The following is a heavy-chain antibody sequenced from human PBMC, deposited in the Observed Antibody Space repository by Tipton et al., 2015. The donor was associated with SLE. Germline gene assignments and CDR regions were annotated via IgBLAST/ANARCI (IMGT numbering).Heavy chain of an antibody. V-gene: IGHV4-4*07. CDR1: GDSISSHY. CDR2: IYPSGSI. CDR3: AGGLAVAGTRDY. J-gene: IGHJ4*02. Sequence: TLSLTCTVSGDSISSHYWSWIRQPAGKGLEWIGRIYPSGSINYNPSLKSRVSMSVDTSKNQFSLKLSSVTAADTAIYYCAGGLAVAGTRDYWGQGTLVTVSS. D-gene: IGHD6-19*01.